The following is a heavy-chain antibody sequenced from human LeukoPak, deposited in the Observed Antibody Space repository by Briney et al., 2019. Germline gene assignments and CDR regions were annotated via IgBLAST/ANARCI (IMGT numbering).Heavy chain of an antibody. CDR1: GFTFSRSW. D-gene: IGHD5-18*01. V-gene: IGHV3-7*01. Sequence: GGSLRLSCAASGFTFSRSWMSWVRQAPGKGLEWVANIKQDGSEKYYVDSMKGRFTISRDNAKNSLYLQMNSLRAEDTAVYYCARVQRGYSYNPLGYYYYYMDVWGKGTTVTVSS. CDR2: IKQDGSEK. J-gene: IGHJ6*03. CDR3: ARVQRGYSYNPLGYYYYYMDV.